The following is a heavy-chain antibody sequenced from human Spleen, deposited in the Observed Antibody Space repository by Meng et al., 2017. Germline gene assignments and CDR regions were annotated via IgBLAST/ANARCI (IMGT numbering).Heavy chain of an antibody. CDR2: ISSNGGST. D-gene: IGHD3-10*01. Sequence: GESLKISCAASGFTFSSYAMHWVRQAPGKGLEYVSAISSNGGSTYYANSVKGRFTISRDNSKNTLYLQMGSLRAEDMAVYYCARDHVLLWFGESIAGYGMDVWGQGTTVTVSS. CDR1: GFTFSSYA. J-gene: IGHJ6*02. V-gene: IGHV3-64*01. CDR3: ARDHVLLWFGESIAGYGMDV.